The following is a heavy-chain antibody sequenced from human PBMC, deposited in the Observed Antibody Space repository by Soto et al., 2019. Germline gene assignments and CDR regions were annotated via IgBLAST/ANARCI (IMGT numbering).Heavy chain of an antibody. CDR2: IYYSGST. D-gene: IGHD6-13*01. CDR1: GGSISSHY. V-gene: IGHV4-59*08. Sequence: LSLTCTVSGGSISSHYWSWIRQPPGKGLEWIGYIYYSGSTNYNPSLKSRVTISVDTSKNQFSLKLSSVTAADTAVYYCARGVSSSWSPYYFDYWGQGTLVTVSS. CDR3: ARGVSSSWSPYYFDY. J-gene: IGHJ4*02.